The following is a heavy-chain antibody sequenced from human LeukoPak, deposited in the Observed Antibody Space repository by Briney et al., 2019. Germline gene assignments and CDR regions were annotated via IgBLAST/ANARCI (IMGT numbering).Heavy chain of an antibody. CDR2: ISSSGSTI. CDR1: GFTFSDYY. Sequence: GGSLRLSCAASGFTFSDYYMSWIRQAPGKGLEWVSYISSSGSTIYYADSVKGRFTISRDNAKNSLYLQMNSLRAEDTALYYCAKDSLGAEYFQHWGQGTLVTVSS. CDR3: AKDSLGAEYFQH. V-gene: IGHV3-11*01. J-gene: IGHJ1*01.